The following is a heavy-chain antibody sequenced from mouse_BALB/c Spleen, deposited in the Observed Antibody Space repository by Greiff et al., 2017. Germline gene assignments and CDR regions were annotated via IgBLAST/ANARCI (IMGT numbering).Heavy chain of an antibody. CDR1: GFSLTSYG. J-gene: IGHJ4*01. V-gene: IGHV2-2*02. CDR3: ARNYRYAMDY. CDR2: IWSGGST. Sequence: VKLVESGPGLVAPSQSLSITCTVSGFSLTSYGVSWVRQPPGKGLEWLGVIWSGGSTDYNAAFISRLSISKDNSKSQVFFKMNSLQANDTAIYYCARNYRYAMDYWGQGTSVTVSS. D-gene: IGHD2-14*01.